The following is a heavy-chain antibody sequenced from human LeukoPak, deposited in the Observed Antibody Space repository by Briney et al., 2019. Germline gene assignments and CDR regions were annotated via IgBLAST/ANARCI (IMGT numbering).Heavy chain of an antibody. CDR3: ARRIRGAPTDY. V-gene: IGHV1-8*01. CDR1: GYTFTTYD. CDR2: MNPNSGNT. J-gene: IGHJ4*02. Sequence: GASVKVSCKASGYTFTTYDLNWARQATGQGLEWMGWMNPNSGNTGYAQKFQGRVTMTRNISITTAYMELSNLTSEDTAVYYCARRIRGAPTDYWGQGTLVTVSS. D-gene: IGHD3-10*01.